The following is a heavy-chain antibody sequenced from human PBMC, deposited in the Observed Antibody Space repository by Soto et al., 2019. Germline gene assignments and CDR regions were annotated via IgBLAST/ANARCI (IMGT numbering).Heavy chain of an antibody. Sequence: PSATLSLTCAGYGGAFSGYYWSRIPPPPGKGLEWIGEIKPIGITNYNPSLKSRVTISVDTSKNHFSLKLSSVPAADTAVYYCARGGPHLQWARYYDIWTRRVDYYYMDVGGKGTTVTVSS. CDR2: IKPIGIT. CDR3: ARGGPHLQWARYYDIWTRRVDYYYMDV. V-gene: IGHV4-34*01. J-gene: IGHJ6*03. CDR1: GGAFSGYY. D-gene: IGHD3-9*01.